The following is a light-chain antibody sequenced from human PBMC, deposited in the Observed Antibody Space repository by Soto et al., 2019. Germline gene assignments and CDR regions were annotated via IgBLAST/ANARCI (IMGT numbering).Light chain of an antibody. V-gene: IGLV2-14*01. J-gene: IGLJ1*01. CDR1: SGDIGSYNR. Sequence: QSVLTQPASVSGSPGQSITISCTGTSGDIGSYNRVSWYQQHPGKAPKLIIYEVTDRPSGVSNRLSGSKSGNTASLTISGLQAEDEAEYYCSSYTNINTRACVFGTGTKLTVL. CDR3: SSYTNINTRACV. CDR2: EVT.